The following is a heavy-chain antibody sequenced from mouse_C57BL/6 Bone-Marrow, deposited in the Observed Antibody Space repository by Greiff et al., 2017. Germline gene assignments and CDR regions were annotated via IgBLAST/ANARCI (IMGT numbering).Heavy chain of an antibody. V-gene: IGHV1-63*01. D-gene: IGHD2-3*01. Sequence: QVQLQQSGAELVRPGTSVKMSCKASGYTFTNYWIGWAKQRPGHGLEWIGDIYPGGGYTNYNEKFKGKATLTADNSSSTAYMQFSILTSEDSAIYYCARSGYYYYFDYWGQGTTLTVSS. CDR1: GYTFTNYW. J-gene: IGHJ2*01. CDR3: ARSGYYYYFDY. CDR2: IYPGGGYT.